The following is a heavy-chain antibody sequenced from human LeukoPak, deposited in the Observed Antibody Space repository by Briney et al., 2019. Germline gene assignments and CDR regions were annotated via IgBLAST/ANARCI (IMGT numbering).Heavy chain of an antibody. CDR3: ARDYYDSSGYSGY. CDR2: INPNSGGT. CDR1: GYTFSNYD. Sequence: ASVKVSCKASGYTFSNYDINWVRQAPGQGLERMGWINPNSGGTNYAQKFQGRVTMTRDTSISTAYMELSRLRSDDTAVYYCARDYYDSSGYSGYWGQGTLVTVSS. J-gene: IGHJ4*02. D-gene: IGHD3-22*01. V-gene: IGHV1-2*02.